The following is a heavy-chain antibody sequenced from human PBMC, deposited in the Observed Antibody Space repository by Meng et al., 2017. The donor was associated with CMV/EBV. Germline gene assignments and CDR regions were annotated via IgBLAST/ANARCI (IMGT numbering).Heavy chain of an antibody. J-gene: IGHJ4*02. CDR3: ARDASFYYDSTGYHSAY. CDR1: GYTFNTFG. V-gene: IGHV1-18*01. Sequence: QDQLVQSGPEVKKPGASVKVSCKASGYTFNTFGISWVRQAPGQGLEWMGWISGYNGVTNYAPKMQGKVTMTTDPSTSTAYLELRSLRSDDTAVYFCARDASFYYDSTGYHSAYWGQGTLVTVSS. D-gene: IGHD3-22*01. CDR2: ISGYNGVT.